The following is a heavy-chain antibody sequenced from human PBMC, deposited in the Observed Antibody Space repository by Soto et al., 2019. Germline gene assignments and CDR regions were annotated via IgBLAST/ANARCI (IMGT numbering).Heavy chain of an antibody. D-gene: IGHD1-1*01. CDR2: ISAHNGNT. CDR1: GYAFTTYG. CDR3: ARGRYGDY. Sequence: QVHLVQSGAEVKKPGASVKVSCQASGYAFTTYGITWVRQAPGQGLEGMGWISAHNGNTNYAQKLQGRVTVTRDTSPSTAYMELRSLRSDDPAVYYCARGRYGDYWGQGALVNVSS. V-gene: IGHV1-18*01. J-gene: IGHJ4*02.